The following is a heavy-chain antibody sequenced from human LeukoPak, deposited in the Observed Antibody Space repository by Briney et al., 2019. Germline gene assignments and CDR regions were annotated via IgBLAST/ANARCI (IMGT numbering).Heavy chain of an antibody. CDR1: GDSISSSGHW. CDR2: ISYSGSP. Sequence: SETLSLTCTVSGDSISSSGHWWGWIRQPPGEGLEWIGSISYSGSPSYNPSLKSRVTISVDTSKNQLSLRLSPVTAADTAVYYCARPSSSGSYYYWGQGTLVTVSS. D-gene: IGHD1-26*01. J-gene: IGHJ4*02. CDR3: ARPSSSGSYYY. V-gene: IGHV4-39*01.